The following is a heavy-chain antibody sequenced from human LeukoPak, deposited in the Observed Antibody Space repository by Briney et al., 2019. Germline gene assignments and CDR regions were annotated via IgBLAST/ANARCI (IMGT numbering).Heavy chain of an antibody. J-gene: IGHJ1*01. CDR2: IIPIFGTA. Sequence: SVKVSCKASGGTFSSYAISWVRQAPGQGLEWMGGIIPIFGTANYAQKFQGRVTITADKSASTAYMELSSLRSEDTAVYYCASCSSTSCYHLGYFQHWGQGTLVTVSS. D-gene: IGHD2-2*01. V-gene: IGHV1-69*06. CDR3: ASCSSTSCYHLGYFQH. CDR1: GGTFSSYA.